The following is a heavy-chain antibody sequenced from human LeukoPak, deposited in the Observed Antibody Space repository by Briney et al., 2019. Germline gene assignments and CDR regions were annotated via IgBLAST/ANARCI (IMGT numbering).Heavy chain of an antibody. D-gene: IGHD3-16*02. CDR2: ISYSGST. CDR3: AKYVWGSYPTFEDY. J-gene: IGHJ4*02. CDR1: GGSFSGYY. Sequence: PSETLSLTCAVYGGSFSGYYWSLIRQPPGKGLEWIGYISYSGSTNYNPSLKSRVTISVDTSKNQFSLKLSSVTAADTAVYYCAKYVWGSYPTFEDYWGQGTLVTVSS. V-gene: IGHV4-59*01.